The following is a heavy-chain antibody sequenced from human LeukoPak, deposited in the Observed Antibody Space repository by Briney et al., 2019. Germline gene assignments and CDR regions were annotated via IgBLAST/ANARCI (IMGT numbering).Heavy chain of an antibody. CDR2: ISGSSSYI. CDR1: GFTFSSYS. V-gene: IGHV3-21*01. CDR3: ARGFVGEKSGAFDI. Sequence: GGSLRLSCAASGFTFSSYSMNWVRQAPGKGLEWVSSISGSSSYIYYADSVKGRFTISRDNAKNSLYVQMNSLRAEDTAVYYCARGFVGEKSGAFDIWGQGTMVTVSS. J-gene: IGHJ3*02. D-gene: IGHD3-10*01.